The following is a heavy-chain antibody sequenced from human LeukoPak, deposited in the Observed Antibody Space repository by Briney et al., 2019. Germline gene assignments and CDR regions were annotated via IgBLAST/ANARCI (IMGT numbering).Heavy chain of an antibody. CDR2: IYYSGST. CDR1: GGSISSYY. D-gene: IGHD3-10*01. J-gene: IGHJ4*02. V-gene: IGHV4-59*01. CDR3: ARSGVGPPVTEPFDY. Sequence: SETLSLTCSVAGGSISSYYWSWIRQPPGKGLEWIGYIYYSGSTNYNPSLRSRVTISVDTSKNQFSLKLSSVTAADTAVYYCARSGVGPPVTEPFDYWGQGTLVIVFS.